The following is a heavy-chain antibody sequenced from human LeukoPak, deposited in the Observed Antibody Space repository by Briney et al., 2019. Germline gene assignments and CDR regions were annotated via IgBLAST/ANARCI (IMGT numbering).Heavy chain of an antibody. J-gene: IGHJ4*02. Sequence: GGSLRLSCAASGFTFDDYGMSWVRQAPGKGLEWVSGINWNGGSTGYADSVKGRFTISRDNAKNSLYLQMNSLRAEDTALYYCARGRSLSYIVVVVAAYFDYWGQGTLVTVSS. CDR3: ARGRSLSYIVVVVAAYFDY. CDR1: GFTFDDYG. V-gene: IGHV3-20*04. D-gene: IGHD2-15*01. CDR2: INWNGGST.